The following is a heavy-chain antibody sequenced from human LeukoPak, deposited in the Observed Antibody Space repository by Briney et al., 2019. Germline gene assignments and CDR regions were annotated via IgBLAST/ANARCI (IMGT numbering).Heavy chain of an antibody. CDR3: ARVSSPWSPRDAFDI. CDR1: GDSVSSNSAT. D-gene: IGHD1-26*01. CDR2: TYYKSKWYS. Sequence: SQTLLLTCAISGDSVSSNSATWNWIRQSPSRGLEWLGRTYYKSKWYSDYAVSVKSRITINSDTSKNHFSLQLNSVTPEDTAVYYCARVSSPWSPRDAFDIWGQGTMVTVSS. V-gene: IGHV6-1*01. J-gene: IGHJ3*02.